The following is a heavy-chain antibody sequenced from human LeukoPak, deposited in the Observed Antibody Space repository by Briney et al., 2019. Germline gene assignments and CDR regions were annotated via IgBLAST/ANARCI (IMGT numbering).Heavy chain of an antibody. CDR1: GITFSSYS. Sequence: GGSLRLSCVASGITFSSYSMNWVRQAPGKGLEWVSYINYSGNTIYYADSVKGRFTISRDNAKNSLYLQMNSLRAEDTAVYYCARGTVAGRNAYYYYYYYMDVWGKGTTVTISS. V-gene: IGHV3-48*04. J-gene: IGHJ6*03. CDR3: ARGTVAGRNAYYYYYYYMDV. D-gene: IGHD6-19*01. CDR2: INYSGNTI.